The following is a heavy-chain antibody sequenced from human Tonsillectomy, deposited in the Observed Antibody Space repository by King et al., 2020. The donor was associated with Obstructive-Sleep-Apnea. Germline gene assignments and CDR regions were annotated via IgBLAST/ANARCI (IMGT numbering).Heavy chain of an antibody. CDR3: ARGYWYFDL. V-gene: IGHV3-33*01. J-gene: IGHJ2*01. CDR2: IWYDGSNE. Sequence: VQLVESGGGVVQPGRSLRLSCAASGFTFSSYGMHWVRQAPGKGLEWVAVIWYDGSNEYYADSVKGRFTISRDNAKNSLYLQMNSLRAEDTALYHCARGYWYFDLWGRGTLVTVSS. CDR1: GFTFSSYG.